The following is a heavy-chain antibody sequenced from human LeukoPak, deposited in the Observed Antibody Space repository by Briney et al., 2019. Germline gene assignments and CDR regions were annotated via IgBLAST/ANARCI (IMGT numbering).Heavy chain of an antibody. D-gene: IGHD5-12*01. CDR2: ISGSGGST. V-gene: IGHV3-23*01. CDR1: GFTFSSYA. Sequence: GASLRLSCAASGFTFSSYAMSWVRQAPGKGLEWVSAISGSGGSTYYADSVKGRFTISRDNSKNTRYLQMNSLRAEDTAVYYCAKARGWLRINWFDPWGQGTLVTVSS. J-gene: IGHJ5*02. CDR3: AKARGWLRINWFDP.